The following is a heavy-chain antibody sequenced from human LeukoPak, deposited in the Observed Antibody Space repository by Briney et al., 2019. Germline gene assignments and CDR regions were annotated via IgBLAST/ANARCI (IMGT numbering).Heavy chain of an antibody. CDR2: INHSGST. J-gene: IGHJ4*02. CDR1: GVSFSGYY. V-gene: IGHV4-34*01. D-gene: IGHD4/OR15-4a*01. Sequence: PSETLSLTCAVYGVSFSGYYWSWVRQPPGKGLEWIGEINHSGSTNYNPSLKSRVTISVDTSKNQFSLKLSSVTAADTAVYYCARHDYSFGYWGQGTLVTVSS. CDR3: ARHDYSFGY.